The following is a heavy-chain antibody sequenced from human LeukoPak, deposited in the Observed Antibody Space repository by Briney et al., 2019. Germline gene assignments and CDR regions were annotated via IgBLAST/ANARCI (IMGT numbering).Heavy chain of an antibody. V-gene: IGHV3-30*03. J-gene: IGHJ1*01. CDR1: GFTFSSYG. CDR3: ARDSGTNGYYFEYFHH. Sequence: GGSLRLSCEASGFTFSSYGMHWVRQAPGKGLEWVAVISYDGSNKYYADSVKGRFTISRDNSKNTVYLQMNSLRPEDTAVYYCARDSGTNGYYFEYFHHWGQGTLVTVSS. D-gene: IGHD3-22*01. CDR2: ISYDGSNK.